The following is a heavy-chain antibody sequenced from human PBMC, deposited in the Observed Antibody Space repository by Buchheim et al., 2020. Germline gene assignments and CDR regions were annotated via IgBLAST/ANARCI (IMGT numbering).Heavy chain of an antibody. D-gene: IGHD2-2*01. CDR2: ISYDGGNK. Sequence: QVQLVESGGGVVQPGRSLRLSCAASGFTFSSYAMHWVRQAPGKGLEWVAVISYDGGNKYYADSVKGRFTISRDNSKNTLYLQMNSLRAEDTAVYYCARDRSDIVLVPAAMWDYYYYGMDVWGQGTT. J-gene: IGHJ6*02. V-gene: IGHV3-30-3*01. CDR1: GFTFSSYA. CDR3: ARDRSDIVLVPAAMWDYYYYGMDV.